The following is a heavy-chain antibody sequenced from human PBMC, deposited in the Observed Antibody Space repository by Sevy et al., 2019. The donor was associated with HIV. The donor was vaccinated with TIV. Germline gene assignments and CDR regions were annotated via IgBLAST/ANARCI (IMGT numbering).Heavy chain of an antibody. D-gene: IGHD1-1*01. J-gene: IGHJ1*01. V-gene: IGHV3-30-3*01. Sequence: GGSLRLSCAASGFTFNFFSMHWVRQAPGKGLEWVATISFDGSNEHYADSVKGRFTISRDNPKNSLFLQMNSLGADDSALYYCALERLSSAVAEYFHNWGQGTLVTVSS. CDR3: ALERLSSAVAEYFHN. CDR1: GFTFNFFS. CDR2: ISFDGSNE.